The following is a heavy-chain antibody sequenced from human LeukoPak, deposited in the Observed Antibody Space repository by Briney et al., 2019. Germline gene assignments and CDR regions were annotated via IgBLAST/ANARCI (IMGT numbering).Heavy chain of an antibody. J-gene: IGHJ4*02. CDR1: GFTFSGFW. CDR2: IKPDGSEK. CDR3: AKDRIQLWSHGY. D-gene: IGHD5-18*01. V-gene: IGHV3-7*04. Sequence: PGGSLRLSCAASGFTFSGFWMTWVRQAPGKGLEWVANIKPDGSEKYYVDSVKGRFTISRDNAKNSLYLQMNGLRAEDTAVYYCAKDRIQLWSHGYWGQGTLVTVPS.